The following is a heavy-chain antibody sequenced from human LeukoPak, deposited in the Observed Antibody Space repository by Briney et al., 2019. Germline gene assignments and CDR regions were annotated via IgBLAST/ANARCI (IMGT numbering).Heavy chain of an antibody. Sequence: SETLSLTCAVYGGSFSGYYWSWIRQPPGKGLEWIGEINHSGSTNYNPSLKSRVTISVDTSKNQFSLKLGSVTAADTAVYYCARRSVLRYFDGSWGQGTLVTVSS. CDR1: GGSFSGYY. CDR2: INHSGST. J-gene: IGHJ4*02. D-gene: IGHD3-9*01. CDR3: ARRSVLRYFDGS. V-gene: IGHV4-34*01.